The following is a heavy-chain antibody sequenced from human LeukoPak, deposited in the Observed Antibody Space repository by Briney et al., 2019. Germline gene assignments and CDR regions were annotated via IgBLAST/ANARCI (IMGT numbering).Heavy chain of an antibody. CDR3: ARDYAGSPDY. CDR2: INGDGSTT. D-gene: IGHD3-10*01. Sequence: GGSLRLSCTASGFTFSTYWINWVRQSPGKGLVWVAPINGDGSTTTHADSVKGRFTISRDNAKNTAYLQMNSLRDEGTAVYFCARDYAGSPDYWGQGTLVTVSA. J-gene: IGHJ4*02. V-gene: IGHV3-74*03. CDR1: GFTFSTYW.